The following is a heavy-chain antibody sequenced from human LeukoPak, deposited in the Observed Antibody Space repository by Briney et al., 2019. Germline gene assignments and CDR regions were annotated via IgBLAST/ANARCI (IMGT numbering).Heavy chain of an antibody. Sequence: GASVKVSCKASGYTFTNYYIHWVRQAPGQGLEWMGIIKSGDSTTSYAQKFQGRVTMTRDTSTSTAYMELSSLRSEDTAVHYCARGINWWELLPNAFDIWGQGTMVTVSS. D-gene: IGHD2-15*01. CDR1: GYTFTNYY. V-gene: IGHV1-46*01. J-gene: IGHJ3*02. CDR2: IKSGDSTT. CDR3: ARGINWWELLPNAFDI.